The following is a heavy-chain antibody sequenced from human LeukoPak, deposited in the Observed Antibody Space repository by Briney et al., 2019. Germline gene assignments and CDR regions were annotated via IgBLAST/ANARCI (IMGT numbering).Heavy chain of an antibody. D-gene: IGHD3-3*02. V-gene: IGHV3-74*01. CDR1: GFTFSNYW. CDR3: ARGMRGPDY. CDR2: INNDGTGT. J-gene: IGHJ4*02. Sequence: GGSLRLSCASSGFTFSNYWMHWVRQAPGKGLVWISRINNDGTGTNYADSVKGRFTISRDNAKNTLFLQMNSLRVEDTATYYCARGMRGPDYWGQGTLVTVSS.